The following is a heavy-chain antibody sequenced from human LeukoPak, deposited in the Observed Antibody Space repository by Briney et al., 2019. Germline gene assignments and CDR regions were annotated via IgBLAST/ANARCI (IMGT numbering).Heavy chain of an antibody. Sequence: PGGSLRLSCAASGFTVSSNYMSWVREAPGEGLEWVSVIYSGGSTYYADSVKGRFTISRDNSKNTLYLQMNSLRAEDTAVYYCARDPSVPIYGMDVWGQGTTVTVSS. CDR3: ARDPSVPIYGMDV. J-gene: IGHJ6*02. V-gene: IGHV3-66*01. D-gene: IGHD3-10*01. CDR2: IYSGGST. CDR1: GFTVSSNY.